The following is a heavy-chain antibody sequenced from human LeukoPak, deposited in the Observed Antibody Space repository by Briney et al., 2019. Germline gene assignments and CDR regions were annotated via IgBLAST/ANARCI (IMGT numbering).Heavy chain of an antibody. CDR2: ISYGTT. J-gene: IGHJ4*02. Sequence: SETLSLTCSVSGGAISTYYWNWIRQSPGQGLEWIGHISYGTTDYNPSLKSRVTISADTSKNQISLTLTSVTADDTAVYYCARDKAHTYGYYFDPRGKGTQVLVSS. V-gene: IGHV4-59*01. CDR3: ARDKAHTYGYYFDP. D-gene: IGHD5-18*01. CDR1: GGAISTYY.